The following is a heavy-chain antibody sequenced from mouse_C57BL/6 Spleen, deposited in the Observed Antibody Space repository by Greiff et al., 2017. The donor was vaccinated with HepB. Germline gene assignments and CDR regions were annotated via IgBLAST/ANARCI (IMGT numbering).Heavy chain of an antibody. CDR1: GFTFSSYA. CDR3: AGDTITTGVAPYAMDY. J-gene: IGHJ4*01. V-gene: IGHV5-4*01. Sequence: EVKLMESGGGLVKPGGSLKLSCAASGFTFSSYAMPWVRQTPEKRLEWVATISDGGSYTYYTDNVKGRVTISRDNAENNLYLQLSHLKSEDTAMYYCAGDTITTGVAPYAMDYWGQGTSVTVSS. D-gene: IGHD1-1*01. CDR2: ISDGGSYT.